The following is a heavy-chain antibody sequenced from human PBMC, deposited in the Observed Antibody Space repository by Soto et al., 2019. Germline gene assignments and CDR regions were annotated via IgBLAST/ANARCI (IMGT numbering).Heavy chain of an antibody. J-gene: IGHJ5*02. Sequence: PGGSLRLSCAASGFTFSSYGMHWVRQAPGKGLEWVAVISYDGSNKYYADSVKGRFTISRDNSKNTLYLQMNSLRAEDTAVYYCAKDSAGWIAARPLWFDPRGQGTLVTVSS. D-gene: IGHD6-13*01. CDR1: GFTFSSYG. V-gene: IGHV3-30*18. CDR2: ISYDGSNK. CDR3: AKDSAGWIAARPLWFDP.